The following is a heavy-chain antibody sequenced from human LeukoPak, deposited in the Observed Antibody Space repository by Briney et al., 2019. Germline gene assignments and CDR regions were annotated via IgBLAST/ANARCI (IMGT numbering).Heavy chain of an antibody. D-gene: IGHD3-22*01. V-gene: IGHV4-38-2*02. Sequence: SETLSLTCTVSDYSISSNYYWGWIRQPPGRGLEWIGSIYHSGSTYYNPSLKSLVTISVDTSKNQFSLKLSSVRAAHTAVYYCARSSGYMSYWGQGTLVTVSS. CDR2: IYHSGST. CDR1: DYSISSNYY. J-gene: IGHJ4*02. CDR3: ARSSGYMSY.